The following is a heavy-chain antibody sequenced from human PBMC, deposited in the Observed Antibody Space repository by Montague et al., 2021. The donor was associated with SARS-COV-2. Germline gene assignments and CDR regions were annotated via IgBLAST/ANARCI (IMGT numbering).Heavy chain of an antibody. CDR2: IYYSGST. CDR1: GGSISSGACY. J-gene: IGHJ4*02. D-gene: IGHD6-13*01. V-gene: IGHV4-31*03. CDR3: ARSESPSYSSSPFDY. Sequence: TLSLTCTVSGGSISSGACYWSWIRQHPGKGLEWIGYIYYSGSTYYNPSLKSRLSISLDTSKNHFSLRLSSVTAADTAVYYCARSESPSYSSSPFDYWGQGTLVTVSS.